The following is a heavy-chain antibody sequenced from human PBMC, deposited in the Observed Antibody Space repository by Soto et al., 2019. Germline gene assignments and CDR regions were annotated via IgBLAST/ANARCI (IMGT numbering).Heavy chain of an antibody. CDR1: GGSISSGGYS. J-gene: IGHJ2*01. V-gene: IGHV4-30-2*01. Sequence: QLQLQESGSGLVKPSQTLSLTCAVSGGSISSGGYSWSWIRQPPGKGLEWIGYIYHSGSTYYNPSLKSRVTISVDRSKNQFSLKLSSVTAADTAVYYCARTTVTQVVVVTAISSRGWYFDLWGRGTLVTVSS. D-gene: IGHD2-21*02. CDR3: ARTTVTQVVVVTAISSRGWYFDL. CDR2: IYHSGST.